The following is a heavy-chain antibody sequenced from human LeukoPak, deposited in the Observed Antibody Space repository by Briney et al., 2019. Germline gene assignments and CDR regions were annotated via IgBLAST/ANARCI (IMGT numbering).Heavy chain of an antibody. D-gene: IGHD1-26*01. CDR3: ARAAVFLNRHRYSASYYESYY. J-gene: IGHJ4*02. V-gene: IGHV3-74*01. Sequence: VGSLRLSCAASGFTFSSYWMHWVRQAPGKGLVWVSRINSDGSSTSYADSVKGRFTISRDKAKKTLYLQMNSLRAEDTAVYYCARAAVFLNRHRYSASYYESYYGGQGTLVTVSS. CDR2: INSDGSST. CDR1: GFTFSSYW.